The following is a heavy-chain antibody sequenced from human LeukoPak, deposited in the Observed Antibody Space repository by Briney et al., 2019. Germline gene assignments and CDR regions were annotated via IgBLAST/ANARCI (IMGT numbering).Heavy chain of an antibody. CDR1: GGTFSSYA. CDR2: IIPIFGTA. J-gene: IGHJ4*02. D-gene: IGHD6-19*01. V-gene: IGHV1-69*06. CDR3: ASADSGWYLD. Sequence: SVNVSCKASGGTFSSYAISWVRQAPGQRLEWMGGIIPIFGTANYAQKFQGRVTITADKSTSTAYMELSSLRSEDTAVYYCASADSGWYLDWGQGTLVTVSS.